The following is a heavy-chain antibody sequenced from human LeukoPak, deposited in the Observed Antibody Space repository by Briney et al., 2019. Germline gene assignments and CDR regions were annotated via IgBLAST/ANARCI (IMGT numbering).Heavy chain of an antibody. D-gene: IGHD1-26*01. V-gene: IGHV3-66*01. Sequence: GGSLRLSCAASGFTVSSNYMSWVRQAPGKGLEWVSLIYSGGITYYAGSVKVRFTISRENSKNTLYLQMNSLRAEDTAVYYCARAWRETQKDAFDIWGQGTIVTVSS. CDR3: ARAWRETQKDAFDI. CDR2: IYSGGIT. J-gene: IGHJ3*02. CDR1: GFTVSSNY.